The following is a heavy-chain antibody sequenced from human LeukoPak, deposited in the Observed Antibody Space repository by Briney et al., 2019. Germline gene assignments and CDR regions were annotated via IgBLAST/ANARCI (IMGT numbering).Heavy chain of an antibody. CDR1: GGSFSGYY. J-gene: IGHJ4*02. Sequence: SETLSLTCAVYGGSFSGYYWSWIRQPPGKGLEWIGEINHSGSTNYNPSLKSRVTISVDTSKNQFSLKLSSVTAADTAVYYCARRVIAARPSSFDYWGRGTLVTVSS. V-gene: IGHV4-34*01. CDR2: INHSGST. D-gene: IGHD6-6*01. CDR3: ARRVIAARPSSFDY.